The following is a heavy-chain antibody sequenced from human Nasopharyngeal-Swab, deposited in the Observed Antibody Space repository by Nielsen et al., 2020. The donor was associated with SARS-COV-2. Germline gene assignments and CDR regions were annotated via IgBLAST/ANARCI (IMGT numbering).Heavy chain of an antibody. CDR3: ARRETIVGSFDY. V-gene: IGHV4-59*08. D-gene: IGHD1-26*01. CDR2: IYYSGST. J-gene: IGHJ4*02. CDR1: GGSISSYY. Sequence: SETLSLTCTVSGGSISSYYWTWIRQSPGKGLEWIGYIYYSGSTYYNPSLKGRVTISVDTSKNQFSLKLNSVTAADTAVYYCARRETIVGSFDYWGQGTLVTVSS.